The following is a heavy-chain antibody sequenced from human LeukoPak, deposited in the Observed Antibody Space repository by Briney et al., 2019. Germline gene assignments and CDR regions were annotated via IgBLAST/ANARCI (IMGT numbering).Heavy chain of an antibody. CDR1: GGPISSSSFY. D-gene: IGHD4-23*01. CDR2: IYFSGNT. J-gene: IGHJ4*02. CDR3: ARGSPVVTYFDY. V-gene: IGHV4-39*07. Sequence: SETLSLTCTVSGGPISSSSFYWAWIRQPPGKGLQWIGSIYFSGNTYYNPSLKSRVTISVDTSKNQFSLKLSSVTAADTAVYYCARGSPVVTYFDYWGQGTLVTVSS.